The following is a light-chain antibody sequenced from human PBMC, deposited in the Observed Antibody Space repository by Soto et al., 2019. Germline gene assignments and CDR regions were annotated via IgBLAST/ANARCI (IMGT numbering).Light chain of an antibody. CDR2: EVS. J-gene: IGLJ2*01. Sequence: QSALTQPPSASGSPGQSVTISCTGTSSDVGGYNCVSWYQQHPGKAPKLMIYEVSKRPSGVPDRFSGSKSGNTASLTVSGLQAEDGADYYCSSYAGSNIPVVFGGGTKLPAL. CDR1: SSDVGGYNC. CDR3: SSYAGSNIPVV. V-gene: IGLV2-8*01.